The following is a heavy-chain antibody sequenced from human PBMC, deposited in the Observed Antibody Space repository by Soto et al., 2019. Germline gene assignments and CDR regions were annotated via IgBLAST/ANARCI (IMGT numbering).Heavy chain of an antibody. CDR3: ARWARGTAMVYYYYGMDV. CDR1: GFTFSSYG. V-gene: IGHV3-33*01. J-gene: IGHJ6*02. CDR2: IWYDGSNK. Sequence: QVQLVESGGGVVQPGRSLRLSCAASGFTFSSYGMHWVRQAPGKGLEWVAVIWYDGSNKYYADSVKGRFTISRDNSKNTLYLQMNSLRDEDTAVYYCARWARGTAMVYYYYGMDVWGQGTTVTVSS. D-gene: IGHD5-18*01.